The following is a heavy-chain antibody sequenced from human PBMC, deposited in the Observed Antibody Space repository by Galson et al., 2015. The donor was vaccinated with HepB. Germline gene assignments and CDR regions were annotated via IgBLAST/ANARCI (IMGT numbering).Heavy chain of an antibody. Sequence: SVKVSCKASGYSFTNYGLSWVRQAPGQEPQWMGWVSGYDGSTNYEPKFQVRVSMTTDKSTDTAHLELRSLRHDDTAVYYCARDSRLELRLNNYYSYGMDVWGQGTAVTVSS. CDR2: VSGYDGST. CDR1: GYSFTNYG. J-gene: IGHJ6*02. V-gene: IGHV1-18*01. D-gene: IGHD1-7*01. CDR3: ARDSRLELRLNNYYSYGMDV.